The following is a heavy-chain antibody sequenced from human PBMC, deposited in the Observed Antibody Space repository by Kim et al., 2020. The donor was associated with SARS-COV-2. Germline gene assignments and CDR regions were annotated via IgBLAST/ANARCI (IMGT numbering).Heavy chain of an antibody. CDR1: GFTFSSYW. V-gene: IGHV3-7*01. CDR3: ARLGSSSWYYYYYGMDV. J-gene: IGHJ6*02. D-gene: IGHD6-13*01. CDR2: IKQDGSEK. Sequence: GGSLRLSCAASGFTFSSYWMSWVRQAPGKGLEWVANIKQDGSEKYYVDSVKGRFTISRDNAKNSLYLQMNSLRAEDTAVYYCARLGSSSWYYYYYGMDVWGQGTTVTVSS.